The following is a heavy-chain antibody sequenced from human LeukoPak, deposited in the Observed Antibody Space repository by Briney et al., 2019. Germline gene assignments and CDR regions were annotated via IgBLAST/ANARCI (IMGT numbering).Heavy chain of an antibody. V-gene: IGHV4-4*02. D-gene: IGHD6-13*01. CDR3: AREIYSSPVAWFDP. J-gene: IGHJ5*02. Sequence: SGTLSLTCAVSGGSISSSNWWSWVRQPPGKGLEWIGEIYYSGSTNYNPSLKSRVTISVDKSKNQFSLKLSSVTAADTAVYYCAREIYSSPVAWFDPWGQGTLVTVSS. CDR1: GGSISSSNW. CDR2: IYYSGST.